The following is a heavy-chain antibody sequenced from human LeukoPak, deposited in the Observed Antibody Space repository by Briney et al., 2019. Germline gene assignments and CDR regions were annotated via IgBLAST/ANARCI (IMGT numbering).Heavy chain of an antibody. J-gene: IGHJ5*02. CDR1: GVSISSYY. CDR2: IYYSGST. Sequence: ASETLSLTCTVPGVSISSYYWSWIRQPPGKGLELIGYIYYSGSTNYNPSLKSRVTISIDTSKNQLSLKLSSVTAADTAVYYCARFSVAAAGTGWFDPWGQGTLVTVSA. D-gene: IGHD6-13*01. CDR3: ARFSVAAAGTGWFDP. V-gene: IGHV4-59*01.